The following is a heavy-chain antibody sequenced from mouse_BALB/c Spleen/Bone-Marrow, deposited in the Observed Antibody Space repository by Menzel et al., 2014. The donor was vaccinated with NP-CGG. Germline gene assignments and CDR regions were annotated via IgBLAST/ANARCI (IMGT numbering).Heavy chain of an antibody. Sequence: QVQLQQPGAELVRPGTSVKVSCKASGYAFTNYLIEWVKQRPGQGLEWIGVINPGSGSSNYNENFKGKATLTADRSSSTAYMLLRSPTSDDSAVYFCARSRVYGVGPFAFWGQGTLATVSA. V-gene: IGHV1-54*01. CDR3: ARSRVYGVGPFAF. D-gene: IGHD1-2*01. CDR2: INPGSGSS. J-gene: IGHJ3*01. CDR1: GYAFTNYL.